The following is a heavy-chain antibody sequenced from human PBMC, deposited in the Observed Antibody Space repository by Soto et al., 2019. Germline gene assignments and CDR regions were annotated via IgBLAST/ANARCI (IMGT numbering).Heavy chain of an antibody. V-gene: IGHV3-11*01. D-gene: IGHD6-19*01. CDR3: ARDRTTGWSPLDY. CDR1: GFPLSDYY. Sequence: QVQLVESGGGLVKPGGSLKLSCEASGFPLSDYYMTWIPQPPGKGLEWVSYISSSGGTIYYADSVKGRFTISRDNVKNSLFLQMNSLRAEDTAVHYCARDRTTGWSPLDYWGQGTLVTVSS. J-gene: IGHJ4*02. CDR2: ISSSGGTI.